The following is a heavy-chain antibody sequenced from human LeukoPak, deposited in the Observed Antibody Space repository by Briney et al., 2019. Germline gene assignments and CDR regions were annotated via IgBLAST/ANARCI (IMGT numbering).Heavy chain of an antibody. V-gene: IGHV1-2*02. CDR3: ARGKGDLGWFGEGMYV. CDR2: INPNSGGT. CDR1: GYTFTGYY. Sequence: GASVKVSCEASGYTFTGYYILWVRRAPGQGLEWMGWINPNSGGTNYAQKFQGRVTMTRDTSISTAYMELSRLRSDDTAVYYCARGKGDLGWFGEGMYVWGQGTTVTVSS. J-gene: IGHJ6*02. D-gene: IGHD3-10*01.